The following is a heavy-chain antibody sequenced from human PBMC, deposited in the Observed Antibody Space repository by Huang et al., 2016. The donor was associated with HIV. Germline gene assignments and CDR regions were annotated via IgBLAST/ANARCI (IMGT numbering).Heavy chain of an antibody. CDR3: ASQHIGAAATWF. D-gene: IGHD6-13*01. Sequence: QLQLQESGPGQVKPSEPLSLTCTVSGDFISSTNYYWGWLRQSPGKGLGWVGSVYRNGSTNYNPSLRSRVTLSVDTSRNQFSLGLNAVTAADTAVYYCASQHIGAAATWFWGRGTQVAVSS. J-gene: IGHJ4*02. V-gene: IGHV4-39*01. CDR2: VYRNGST. CDR1: GDFISSTNYY.